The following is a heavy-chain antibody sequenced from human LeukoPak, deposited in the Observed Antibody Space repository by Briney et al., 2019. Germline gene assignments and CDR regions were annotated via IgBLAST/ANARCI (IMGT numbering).Heavy chain of an antibody. J-gene: IGHJ4*02. D-gene: IGHD1-26*01. CDR3: ARDSGSYLEPTDY. V-gene: IGHV3-74*01. Sequence: GGSLRLSCAASGFIFSDYWVHWVRHAPGKGLDWVSRVSSDGYSTDYADSVKGRFTISRDNSKNTLYLQMNSLRAEDTSVYHCARDSGSYLEPTDYWGQGTLVTVSS. CDR1: GFIFSDYW. CDR2: VSSDGYST.